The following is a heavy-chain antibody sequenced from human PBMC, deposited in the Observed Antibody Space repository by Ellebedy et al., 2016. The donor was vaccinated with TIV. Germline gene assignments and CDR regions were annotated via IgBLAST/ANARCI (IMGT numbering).Heavy chain of an antibody. CDR1: GFTFSDHY. J-gene: IGHJ4*01. CDR2: IRSKAYGGTT. Sequence: PGGSLRLSCAVSGFTFSDHYMNWVRQAPGKGLEWVGFIRSKAYGGTTEYAASVRGRFTISRDDSKNSLYLQMNSLKTEDTAVYYCAKGGGWLYYFDYWGHGTLVTVSS. V-gene: IGHV3-72*01. CDR3: AKGGGWLYYFDY. D-gene: IGHD6-19*01.